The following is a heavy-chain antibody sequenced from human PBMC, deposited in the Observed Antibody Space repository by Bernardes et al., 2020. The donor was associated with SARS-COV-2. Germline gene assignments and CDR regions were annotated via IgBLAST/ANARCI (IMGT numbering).Heavy chain of an antibody. CDR1: GGSISSGGYY. CDR3: ARARITMIVVVQEFDY. CDR2: IYYSGST. J-gene: IGHJ4*02. Sequence: SETLSLTRTVSGGSISSGGYYWSWIRQHPGKGLEWIGYIYYSGSTYYNPSLKSRVTISVDTSKNQFSLKLSSVTAADTAVYYCARARITMIVVVQEFDYWGQGTLVTVSS. V-gene: IGHV4-31*03. D-gene: IGHD3-22*01.